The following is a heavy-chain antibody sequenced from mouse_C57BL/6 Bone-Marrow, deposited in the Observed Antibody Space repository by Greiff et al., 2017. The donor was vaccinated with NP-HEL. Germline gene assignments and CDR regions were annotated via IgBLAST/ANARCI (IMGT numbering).Heavy chain of an antibody. Sequence: EVQRVESGGDLVKPGGSLKLSCAASGFTFSSYGMSWVRQTPDKRLEWVATISSGGSYTYYPDSVQGRFTISRDTAKNTLYLQMSSLKSEDTAMYYCGSDCYYVWLFSYWGQGTLVTVSA. CDR1: GFTFSSYG. CDR3: GSDCYYVWLFSY. D-gene: IGHD2-3*01. J-gene: IGHJ3*01. CDR2: ISSGGSYT. V-gene: IGHV5-6*01.